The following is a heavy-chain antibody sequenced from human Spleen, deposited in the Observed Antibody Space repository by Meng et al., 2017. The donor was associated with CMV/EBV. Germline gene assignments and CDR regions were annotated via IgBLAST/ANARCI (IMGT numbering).Heavy chain of an antibody. CDR1: GGTISSSSHF. CDR2: IYYNGGT. D-gene: IGHD6-13*01. J-gene: IGHJ4*02. V-gene: IGHV4-39*01. CDR3: ASPSSGWFWAYFDY. Sequence: SGGTISSSSHFWGWIRQPPGKGLEWIASIYYNGGTYYNPSLKSRVTISVDTSKNQFSLKLRSVTAADTAVYYCASPSSGWFWAYFDYWGQGTLVTVSS.